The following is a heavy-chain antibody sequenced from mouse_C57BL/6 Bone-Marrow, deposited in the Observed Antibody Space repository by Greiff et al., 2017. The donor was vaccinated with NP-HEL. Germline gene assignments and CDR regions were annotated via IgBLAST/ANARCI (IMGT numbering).Heavy chain of an antibody. CDR2: IDPSDSET. J-gene: IGHJ1*03. Sequence: QVQLQQPGAELVRPGSSVKLSCKASGYTFTSYWMHWVKQRPIQGLEWIGNIDPSDSETHYNQKFKDKATLPVDKSSSTAYMQLSSLTSEDSAVYYCARSLITTVVPYFDVWGTGTTVTVSS. D-gene: IGHD1-1*01. CDR1: GYTFTSYW. CDR3: ARSLITTVVPYFDV. V-gene: IGHV1-52*01.